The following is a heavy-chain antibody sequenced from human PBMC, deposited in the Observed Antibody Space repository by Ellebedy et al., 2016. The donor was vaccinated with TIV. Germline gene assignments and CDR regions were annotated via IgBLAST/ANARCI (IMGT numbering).Heavy chain of an antibody. Sequence: ASVTVSCKASGYTFTGYYMYWVRQAPGQGLEWMGWINPNSGGTNYAQKFQGRVTMTRDTSTSTVYMELSSLRSEDTAVYYCARVNWNYGDAFDIWGQGTMVTVSS. CDR3: ARVNWNYGDAFDI. CDR2: INPNSGGT. J-gene: IGHJ3*02. D-gene: IGHD1-7*01. CDR1: GYTFTGYY. V-gene: IGHV1-2*02.